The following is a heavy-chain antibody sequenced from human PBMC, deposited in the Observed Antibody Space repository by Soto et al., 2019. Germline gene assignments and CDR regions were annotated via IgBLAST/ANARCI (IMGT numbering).Heavy chain of an antibody. D-gene: IGHD1-1*01. CDR3: ARVRQGCSANNCYFDP. V-gene: IGHV4-4*02. CDR2: VHISGHS. CDR1: GGSVRAPDW. J-gene: IGHJ5*01. Sequence: LSLTCTLSGGSVRAPDWWNWVRQSPDKGLEWIAEVHISGHSNYNPSLRSRVSVSIDSSKNQFYLNLNSVTAADTAIYHCARVRQGCSANNCYFDPWGQGTQVTVSS.